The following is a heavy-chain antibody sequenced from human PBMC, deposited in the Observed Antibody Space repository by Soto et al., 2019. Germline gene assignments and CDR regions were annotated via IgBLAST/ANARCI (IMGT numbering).Heavy chain of an antibody. J-gene: IGHJ6*02. CDR2: ISYDGSNK. D-gene: IGHD6-6*01. CDR1: GFTFSSYG. V-gene: IGHV3-30*18. CDR3: AKESYSSSFYYYGMDV. Sequence: GGSLRLSCAASGFTFSSYGMHWVRRAPGEGLEWVAVISYDGSNKYYADSVKGRFTISRDNSKNTLFLQMNSLRGEDTAVYYCAKESYSSSFYYYGMDVWGQGTTVTVSS.